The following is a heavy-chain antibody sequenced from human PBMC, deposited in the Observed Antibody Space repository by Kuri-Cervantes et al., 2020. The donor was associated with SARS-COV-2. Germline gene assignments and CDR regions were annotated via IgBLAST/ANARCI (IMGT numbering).Heavy chain of an antibody. CDR2: IYYSGST. CDR3: ARDRSSHQYDH. V-gene: IGHV4-59*12. J-gene: IGHJ4*02. CDR1: GGSISSYY. Sequence: SETLSLTCTVSGGSISSYYWSWIRQPPGKGLEWIGYIYYSGSTNYNPSLKSRVTISVDTSKNQFSLKLSSVTAADTAVYYCARDRSSHQYDHWGQGTLVTVSS. D-gene: IGHD6-13*01.